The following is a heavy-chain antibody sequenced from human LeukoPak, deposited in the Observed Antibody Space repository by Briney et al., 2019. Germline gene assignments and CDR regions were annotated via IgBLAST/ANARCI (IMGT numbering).Heavy chain of an antibody. D-gene: IGHD3-22*01. Sequence: ASVKVSCKASGYTFTGYYMHWVRQAPGQGLEWMGWINPNSGGTNYAQKFQGRVTMTRDTSISTAYMELSRLRSDDTAVYYCARHNYYYDSSGSGLDYWGQGILVTVSS. CDR1: GYTFTGYY. V-gene: IGHV1-2*02. CDR2: INPNSGGT. CDR3: ARHNYYYDSSGSGLDY. J-gene: IGHJ4*02.